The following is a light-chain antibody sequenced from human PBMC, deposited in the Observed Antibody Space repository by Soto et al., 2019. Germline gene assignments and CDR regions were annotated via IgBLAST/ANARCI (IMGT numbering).Light chain of an antibody. CDR1: SSDVGSYKL. Sequence: QSVLKQPASVSGSPGQSITISCTGTSSDVGSYKLVSWYQQYPGKAPKLIIYTDNKRPPGVSNRFSGSRSSNTASLTISGLQPEDEADYYCCSYGGSTTYVFGTGTKVTVL. CDR2: TDN. J-gene: IGLJ1*01. V-gene: IGLV2-23*01. CDR3: CSYGGSTTYV.